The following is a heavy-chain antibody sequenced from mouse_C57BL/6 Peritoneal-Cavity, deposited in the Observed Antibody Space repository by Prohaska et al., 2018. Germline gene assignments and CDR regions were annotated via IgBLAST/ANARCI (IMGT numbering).Heavy chain of an antibody. D-gene: IGHD2-3*01. CDR1: GIDFSRYW. J-gene: IGHJ1*03. CDR3: AGRDGYYWYFDV. CDR2: INPDSSTI. V-gene: IGHV4-1*01. Sequence: EVKLLQSGGGLVQPGGSLKLSCAASGIDFSRYWMSCVRRAPGKGLEWIGEINPDSSTINYAPSLKDKFISSRDNAKKTLYLQMSKVRSEDTALYYCAGRDGYYWYFDVWGTGTTVTGSS.